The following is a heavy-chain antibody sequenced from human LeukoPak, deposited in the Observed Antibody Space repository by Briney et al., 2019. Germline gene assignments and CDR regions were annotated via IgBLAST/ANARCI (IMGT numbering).Heavy chain of an antibody. Sequence: SETLSLTCTVSGYSIANGYHWAWVRQPPGKRLEWLGSIYQSGSTYDNLSLKSRLTMSVDTSKNQFSLKMRAVTAADTALYYCARSEINDYMRFWGQGILVTVSS. CDR3: ARSEINDYMRF. J-gene: IGHJ4*02. V-gene: IGHV4-38-2*02. D-gene: IGHD4-11*01. CDR1: GYSIANGYH. CDR2: IYQSGST.